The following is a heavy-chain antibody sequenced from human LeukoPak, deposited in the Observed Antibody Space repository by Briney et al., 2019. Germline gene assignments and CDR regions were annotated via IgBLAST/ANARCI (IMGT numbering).Heavy chain of an antibody. D-gene: IGHD3-10*01. V-gene: IGHV5-51*01. CDR2: IYPDDSNT. CDR3: ARPTGPGRFDAFDI. J-gene: IGHJ3*02. Sequence: GESLKISCQGSGYNFPIYWIGWVRQMPGQGLEWMGIIYPDDSNTRYSPSFQGQVTISADKSISTAYLQWRSLRASDTAMYYCARPTGPGRFDAFDIWGQGTMVTVSS. CDR1: GYNFPIYW.